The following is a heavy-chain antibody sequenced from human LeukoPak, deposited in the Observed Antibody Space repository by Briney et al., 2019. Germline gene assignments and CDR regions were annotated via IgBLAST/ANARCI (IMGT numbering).Heavy chain of an antibody. J-gene: IGHJ6*02. CDR1: GVSISGYF. V-gene: IGHV4-59*08. D-gene: IGHD2-8*01. CDR3: ARHMNGGPNPMDV. CDR2: MRYSEAP. Sequence: SETLSLTCTVSGVSISGYFWSWFRQPPGMRLEYIADMRYSEAPTYNPSLKSRVSISLDTSKNQCSLKLSSVTAADTAVYYCARHMNGGPNPMDVWGQGTMVTVSS.